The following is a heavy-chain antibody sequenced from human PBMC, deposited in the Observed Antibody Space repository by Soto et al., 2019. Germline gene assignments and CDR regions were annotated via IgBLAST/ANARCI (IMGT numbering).Heavy chain of an antibody. D-gene: IGHD5-12*01. Sequence: GGSLRLSCAASGFTFSSYSMNWVRQAPGKGLEWVSYISSSSSTIYYADSVKGRFTISRDNAKNSLYLQMNSLRAEDTAVYYCATPDYRGGYVPLYFDYWGQGTLVTVSS. V-gene: IGHV3-48*01. J-gene: IGHJ4*02. CDR1: GFTFSSYS. CDR3: ATPDYRGGYVPLYFDY. CDR2: ISSSSSTI.